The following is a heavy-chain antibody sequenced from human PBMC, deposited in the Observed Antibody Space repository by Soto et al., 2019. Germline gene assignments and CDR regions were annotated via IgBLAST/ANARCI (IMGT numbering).Heavy chain of an antibody. D-gene: IGHD5-18*01. CDR1: GGSLSSYY. CDR2: IYNSGST. Sequence: SETLSLTCTVSGGSLSSYYWSWIRQPPGKGLEWIANIYNSGSTNYNPSLKSRVTISVDTSKSQFSLRLSSLTAADTAVYYCAIVSAVRRGTPMVSVFDFWPQAILVTVSS. J-gene: IGHJ4*02. CDR3: AIVSAVRRGTPMVSVFDF. V-gene: IGHV4-59*01.